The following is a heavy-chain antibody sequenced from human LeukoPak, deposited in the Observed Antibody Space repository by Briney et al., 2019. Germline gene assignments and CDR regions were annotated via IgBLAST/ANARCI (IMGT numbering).Heavy chain of an antibody. D-gene: IGHD6-19*01. CDR1: GGSFSGYY. CDR2: INHSGST. CDR3: ARPQWLRDFDG. J-gene: IGHJ4*02. Sequence: SETLSLTCAVYGGSFSGYYWSWIRQPPGKGLEWIGEINHSGSTNYNPSLKSRVTIAVATSKNHFSLKLSSVTAADTDVYYCARPQWLRDFDGWGQGTLVTVSS. V-gene: IGHV4-34*01.